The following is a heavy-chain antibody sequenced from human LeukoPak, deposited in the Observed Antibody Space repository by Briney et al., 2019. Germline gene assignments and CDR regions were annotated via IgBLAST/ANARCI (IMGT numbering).Heavy chain of an antibody. CDR3: ARAKYSSSRHQDY. CDR2: ISSSSSYI. CDR1: GFTFSSYS. D-gene: IGHD6-19*01. J-gene: IGHJ4*02. V-gene: IGHV3-21*01. Sequence: GGSLRLSCAASGFTFSSYSMNWVRQAPGKGLEWVSSISSSSSYIYYADSVKGRFTISRDNAKNSLYLQMNSLRAEDTAVYYCARAKYSSSRHQDYWGQGTLVTVSS.